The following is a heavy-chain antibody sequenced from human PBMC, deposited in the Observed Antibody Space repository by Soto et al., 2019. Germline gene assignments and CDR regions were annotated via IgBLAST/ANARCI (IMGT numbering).Heavy chain of an antibody. J-gene: IGHJ5*02. Sequence: SETLSLTCTVSGGSISSGDYYWSWIRQPPGKGLEWIGYIHYSGSTYYNPSLKSRVTISVDTSKNQFSLKLSSVTAADTAVYYCARGLITMVRGVPNWFDPWGQGTLVTVSS. CDR2: IHYSGST. CDR1: GGSISSGDYY. CDR3: ARGLITMVRGVPNWFDP. V-gene: IGHV4-30-4*01. D-gene: IGHD3-10*01.